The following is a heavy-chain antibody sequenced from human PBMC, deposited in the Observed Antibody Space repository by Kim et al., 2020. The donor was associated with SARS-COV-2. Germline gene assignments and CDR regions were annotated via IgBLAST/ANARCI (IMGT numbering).Heavy chain of an antibody. V-gene: IGHV4-4*07. D-gene: IGHD6-13*01. CDR2: GST. Sequence: GSTNYNPALKSRLTMSVATSKNQFSLRLSSVTAADTAVYYCASAAAGFDYWGQGTLVTVSS. CDR3: ASAAAGFDY. J-gene: IGHJ4*02.